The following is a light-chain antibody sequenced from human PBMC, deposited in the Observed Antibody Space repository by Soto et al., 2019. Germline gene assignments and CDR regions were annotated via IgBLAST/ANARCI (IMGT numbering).Light chain of an antibody. CDR1: QSVSTW. CDR3: LQHNSYPLT. J-gene: IGKJ4*01. Sequence: DIQMTQSPSTLSASVGDRVTITCRASQSVSTWLAWYQQKPGKAPQVLISMASTLESGVPSRFRGSGFGTEFTLTISSLQPEDFATYYCLQHNSYPLTFGGGTKVDIK. CDR2: MAS. V-gene: IGKV1-5*03.